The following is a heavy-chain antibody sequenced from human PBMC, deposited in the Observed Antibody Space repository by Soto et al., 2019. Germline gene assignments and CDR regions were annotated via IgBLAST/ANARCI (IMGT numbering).Heavy chain of an antibody. CDR2: VYYSGST. CDR1: GFSISQYW. J-gene: IGHJ4*02. V-gene: IGHV4-39*01. CDR3: GRLEGLATISYYFDY. D-gene: IGHD3-9*01. Sequence: VQLEESGGGVVQPGGSLRLSCAASGFSISQYWMHWVRQAPGKGLVWIGSVYYSGSTYYNPSLESRVTISVDKSKNQFSLKLMSLSAADTAVYYCGRLEGLATISYYFDYWGQGALVTVSS.